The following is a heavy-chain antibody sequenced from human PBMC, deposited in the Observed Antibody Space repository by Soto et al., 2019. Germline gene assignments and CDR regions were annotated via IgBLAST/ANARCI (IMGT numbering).Heavy chain of an antibody. CDR3: AGGGMTTVTNFYYFDY. Sequence: QVQLQQWGAGLLKPSETLSLTCAVYGGSFSGYYWSWIRQPPGKGLGWIGEINHSGSTNYNPSLKSRVTISVDTSKNQFSLKLSSVTAADTAVYYCAGGGMTTVTNFYYFDYWGQGTLVTVSS. J-gene: IGHJ4*02. CDR2: INHSGST. V-gene: IGHV4-34*01. D-gene: IGHD4-17*01. CDR1: GGSFSGYY.